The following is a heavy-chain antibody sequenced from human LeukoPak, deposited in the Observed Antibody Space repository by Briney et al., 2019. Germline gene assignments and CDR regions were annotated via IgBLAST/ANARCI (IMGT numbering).Heavy chain of an antibody. CDR3: AKDYYDSTVSNFDY. V-gene: IGHV3-23*01. J-gene: IGHJ4*02. Sequence: GGSRRLSCAASGFTFSNYGMSWVRQAPGKGLEWVSGISGSGLNTSYADSVKGRFTIPRDNSKNTLDLEMNNLRAEDTAVYYCAKDYYDSTVSNFDYWGQGTLVTVPS. D-gene: IGHD3-22*01. CDR1: GFTFSNYG. CDR2: ISGSGLNT.